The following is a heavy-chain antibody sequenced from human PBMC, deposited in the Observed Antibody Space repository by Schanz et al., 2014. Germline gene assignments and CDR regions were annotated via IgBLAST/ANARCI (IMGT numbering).Heavy chain of an antibody. D-gene: IGHD1-26*01. V-gene: IGHV3-11*04. CDR3: ARGGSGSHYRIDY. CDR1: GFPFSDYF. Sequence: QVQLVDSGGGLVKPGGSLRLSCTASGFPFSDYFMAWIRQPPGRGLEWVSYIGNGGVTIYYADSMKGRFTVSRDNAENALYLQMNSLRAEDTGLYFCARGGSGSHYRIDYWGQGTLVTDSS. J-gene: IGHJ4*02. CDR2: IGNGGVTI.